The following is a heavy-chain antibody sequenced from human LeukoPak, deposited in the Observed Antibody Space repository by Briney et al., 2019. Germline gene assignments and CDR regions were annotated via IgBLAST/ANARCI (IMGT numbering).Heavy chain of an antibody. J-gene: IGHJ4*02. Sequence: PGGSLRLSCAASGFTFSSYWMTWVRQAPGKGLEWVVNIKQDGSERYYADSVKGRFTISRDNAKNSLYLEMNSLRVEDTAVCYCARGGYSYGNFDYWGQGTLVTVSS. CDR2: IKQDGSER. V-gene: IGHV3-7*03. D-gene: IGHD5-18*01. CDR3: ARGGYSYGNFDY. CDR1: GFTFSSYW.